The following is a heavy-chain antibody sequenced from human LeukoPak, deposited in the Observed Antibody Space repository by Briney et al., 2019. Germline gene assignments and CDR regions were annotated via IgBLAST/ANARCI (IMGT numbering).Heavy chain of an antibody. CDR2: INPSGGST. CDR3: ARVDLWFGELG. D-gene: IGHD3-10*01. CDR1: GYTFTSYY. Sequence: ASVKVSCKASGYTFTSYYMHWVRQAPGQGFEWMGIINPSGGSTSYAQKFQGRVTMTRDTSTSTVYMELSSLRSEDTAVYYCARVDLWFGELGWGQGTLVTVSS. V-gene: IGHV1-46*01. J-gene: IGHJ4*02.